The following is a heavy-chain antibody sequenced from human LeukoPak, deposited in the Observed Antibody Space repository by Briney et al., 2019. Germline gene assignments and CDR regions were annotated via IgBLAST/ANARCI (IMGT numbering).Heavy chain of an antibody. CDR3: ARGSRRSCSSTSCYTFDY. CDR2: MNPNSGNT. J-gene: IGHJ4*02. CDR1: GYTFTSYD. V-gene: IGHV1-8*01. Sequence: GASVKVSCKASGYTFTSYDINWVRQATGQGLEWMGWMNPNSGNTGYAQKFQGRVTMTRNTSIRTAYMELSSLRSEDTAVYYCARGSRRSCSSTSCYTFDYWGQGTLVTVSS. D-gene: IGHD2-2*02.